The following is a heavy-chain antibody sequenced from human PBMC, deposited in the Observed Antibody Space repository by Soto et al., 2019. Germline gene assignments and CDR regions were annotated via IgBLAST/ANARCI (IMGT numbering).Heavy chain of an antibody. D-gene: IGHD6-13*01. CDR1: GGSISIGDYY. CDR2: IYYSGST. CDR3: ARDPVIGGAADGRYFDY. Sequence: SETLSLTCTVSGGSISIGDYYWSWIRQPPGKGLEWIGYIYYSGSTYYNPSLKSRVTISVDTSKNQFSLKLSSVTAAETAVYYCARDPVIGGAADGRYFDYWGQGTLVTVSS. V-gene: IGHV4-30-4*01. J-gene: IGHJ4*02.